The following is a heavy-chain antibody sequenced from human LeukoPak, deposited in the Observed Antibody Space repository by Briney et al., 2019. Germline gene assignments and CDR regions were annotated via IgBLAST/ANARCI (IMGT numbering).Heavy chain of an antibody. CDR2: MSHDGNKK. CDR1: GFTFSDYN. V-gene: IGHV3-30-3*01. CDR3: ARDLIGRYTFDY. J-gene: IGHJ4*02. Sequence: GRSLTLSCAASGFTFSDYNMHWVRQAPGKGLDWVALMSHDGNKKYYADPVKGRFTISRDNSKNTVDLQLNSLRAEDTAVYYCARDLIGRYTFDYCGQGTLVTVSS. D-gene: IGHD3-10*01.